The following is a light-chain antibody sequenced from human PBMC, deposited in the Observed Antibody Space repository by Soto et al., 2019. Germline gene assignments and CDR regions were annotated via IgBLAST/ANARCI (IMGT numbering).Light chain of an antibody. V-gene: IGKV3-15*01. Sequence: EIVMTQSPVTLSVSPGERGTLSCRDSQSVSTKLLWYQQKPGQAPRLLIYGASTRATGIPARFSGGGSGTEFSLTISSLQSEDFVVYYCLQYNNWPYTFGQGTRVEI. CDR2: GAS. CDR3: LQYNNWPYT. J-gene: IGKJ2*01. CDR1: QSVSTK.